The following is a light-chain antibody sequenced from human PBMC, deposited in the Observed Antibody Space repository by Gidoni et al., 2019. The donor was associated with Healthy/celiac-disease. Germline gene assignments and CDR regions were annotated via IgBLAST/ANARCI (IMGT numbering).Light chain of an antibody. CDR1: SGDVGGYNY. CDR3: SSYTSSSTPV. J-gene: IGLJ2*01. CDR2: DVS. Sequence: QSALTQPASVSGYPGQSITLSCTGTSGDVGGYNYVSWYQKHPGKAPKLMIYDVSNRPSGVSNRFSGSKSGNTASLTISVLQAEDEADYYCSSYTSSSTPVFGGGTKLTVL. V-gene: IGLV2-14*03.